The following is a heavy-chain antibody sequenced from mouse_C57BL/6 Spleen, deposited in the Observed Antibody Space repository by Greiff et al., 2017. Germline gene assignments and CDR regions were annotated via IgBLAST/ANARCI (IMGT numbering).Heavy chain of an antibody. D-gene: IGHD2-10*02. J-gene: IGHJ2*01. CDR1: GFTFSNYW. V-gene: IGHV6-3*01. CDR2: IRLKSDNYAT. CDR3: TRGYGNYGY. Sequence: EVKVEESGGGLVQPGGSMKLSCVASGFTFSNYWMNWVRQSPEKGLEWVAQIRLKSDNYATHYAESVKGRFTISRDDSKSSVSLQMNNLRDEATGIYYCTRGYGNYGYWGQGTTLTVSS.